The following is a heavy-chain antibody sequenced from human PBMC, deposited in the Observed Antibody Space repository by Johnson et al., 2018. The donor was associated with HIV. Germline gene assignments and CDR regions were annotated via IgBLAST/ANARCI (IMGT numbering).Heavy chain of an antibody. CDR3: ARAYSGSYINDAFDI. CDR1: GFTVSSNY. CDR2: IGTAGDT. Sequence: VQLVESGGGLVQPGGSLRLSCTASGFTVSSNYMSWVRQAPGKGLEWVSVIGTAGDTYYPGSVKGRFTISRENAKNSLYLQMNSLRAGDTAVYYCARAYSGSYINDAFDIWGQGTMV. V-gene: IGHV3-13*01. J-gene: IGHJ3*02. D-gene: IGHD1-26*01.